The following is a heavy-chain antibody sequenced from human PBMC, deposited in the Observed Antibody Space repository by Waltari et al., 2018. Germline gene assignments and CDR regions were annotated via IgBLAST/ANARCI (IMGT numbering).Heavy chain of an antibody. CDR2: IYYSGST. D-gene: IGHD3-22*01. Sequence: QVQLQESGPGLVKPSETLSLTCTVSGGSISSYYWSWIRQPPGQGLEWIGYIYYSGSTNYNPSLKSRVTISVDTSKNQFSLKLSSVTAADTAVYYCARVPPSGGYYDSSGQFDYWGQGTLVTVSS. CDR1: GGSISSYY. J-gene: IGHJ4*02. CDR3: ARVPPSGGYYDSSGQFDY. V-gene: IGHV4-59*01.